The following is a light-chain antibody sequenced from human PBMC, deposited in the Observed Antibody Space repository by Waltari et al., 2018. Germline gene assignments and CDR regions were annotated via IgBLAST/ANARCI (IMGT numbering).Light chain of an antibody. Sequence: QQPPSKAPKLMIYYGSMRPSGVSIRFSGSKSGNTASLTISGLQPDDKADYYCSSYTSRATYVFGTGTKVTVL. V-gene: IGLV2-14*02. CDR2: YGS. J-gene: IGLJ1*01. CDR3: SSYTSRATYV.